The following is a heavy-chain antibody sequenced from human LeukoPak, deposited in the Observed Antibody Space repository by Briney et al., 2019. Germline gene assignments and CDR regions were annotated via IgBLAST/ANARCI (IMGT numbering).Heavy chain of an antibody. Sequence: SETLSLTCTVSGGSISSYYWSWIRQPAGKGLEWIGRIYTSGSTNYNPSLKSRVTMSVDTSKNQFSLKLSSVTAADTAVYYCARCPLLGRSSTSCPLGYGMDVWGQGTTVTVSS. J-gene: IGHJ6*02. V-gene: IGHV4-4*07. CDR1: GGSISSYY. CDR2: IYTSGST. D-gene: IGHD2-2*01. CDR3: ARCPLLGRSSTSCPLGYGMDV.